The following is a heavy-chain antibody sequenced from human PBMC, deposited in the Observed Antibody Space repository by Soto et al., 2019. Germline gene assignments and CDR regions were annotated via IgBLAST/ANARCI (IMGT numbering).Heavy chain of an antibody. D-gene: IGHD3-9*01. CDR2: TSYDGSNK. V-gene: IGHV3-30-3*01. Sequence: PGGSLRLSCVASGFTFSGYALHWVRQAPGKGLEWVAVTSYDGSNKYYADSVEGRFTISRDNSKNTLYLQTSSLTTEDTAMYYCARDWETSATGLIDSWGQGTLVTVS. CDR1: GFTFSGYA. CDR3: ARDWETSATGLIDS. J-gene: IGHJ4*02.